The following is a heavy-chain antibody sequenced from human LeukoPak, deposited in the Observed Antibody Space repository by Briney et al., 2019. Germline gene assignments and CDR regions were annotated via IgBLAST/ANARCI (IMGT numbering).Heavy chain of an antibody. CDR3: TRDLVGATSDF. D-gene: IGHD1-26*01. CDR2: INTDGSST. CDR1: GFIFTTYW. Sequence: TGGSLRLSCAASGFIFTTYWMHWVRQAPGKGLVWVARINTDGSSTYYADSVKGRFTISRDNAKNTLYLQMNSLRAEDTAVYYCTRDLVGATSDFWGQGTLVTVPS. V-gene: IGHV3-74*01. J-gene: IGHJ4*02.